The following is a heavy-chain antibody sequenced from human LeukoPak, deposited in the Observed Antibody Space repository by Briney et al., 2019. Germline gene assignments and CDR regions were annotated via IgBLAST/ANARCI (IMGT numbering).Heavy chain of an antibody. CDR3: ARLVCQQWLVPLNYYYGMDV. CDR2: IYPSYYDT. V-gene: IGHV5-51*01. D-gene: IGHD6-19*01. CDR1: GYSFTSSW. J-gene: IGHJ6*02. Sequence: GASLQISCNGSGYSFTSSWIDWLGQMPGNRLEWMGIIYPSYYDTRYSPSFQDQVTISADKSISTAYLQWSSLKASDTAMYYCARLVCQQWLVPLNYYYGMDVWGQGTTVTVSS.